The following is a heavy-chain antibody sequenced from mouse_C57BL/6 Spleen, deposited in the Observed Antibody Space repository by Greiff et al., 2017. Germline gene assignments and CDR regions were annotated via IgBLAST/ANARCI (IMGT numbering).Heavy chain of an antibody. CDR2: IRSKSNNYAT. D-gene: IGHD1-1*01. Sequence: EVMLVESGGGLVQPTGSLKLSCAASGFSFNTYAMNWVRQAPGKGLEWVARIRSKSNNYATYYADSVKDRFTISRDDSESVFYLQMNNLTTEDTAMYCCVRRNYAYAMDYGGQGTSVTVSS. V-gene: IGHV10-1*01. CDR3: VRRNYAYAMDY. J-gene: IGHJ4*01. CDR1: GFSFNTYA.